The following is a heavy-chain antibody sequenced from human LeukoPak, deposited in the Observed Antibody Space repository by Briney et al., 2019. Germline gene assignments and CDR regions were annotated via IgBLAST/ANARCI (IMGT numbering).Heavy chain of an antibody. CDR1: GGSFSGYY. Sequence: SETLSLTCAVYGGSFSGYYWSWIRQPPGKGLEWIGYIYYSGSTNYNPSLKSRVTISVDTSKNQFSLKLSSVTAADTAVYYCARDGGAMIDAFDIWGQGTMVTVSS. V-gene: IGHV4-59*01. CDR2: IYYSGST. J-gene: IGHJ3*02. CDR3: ARDGGAMIDAFDI. D-gene: IGHD3-22*01.